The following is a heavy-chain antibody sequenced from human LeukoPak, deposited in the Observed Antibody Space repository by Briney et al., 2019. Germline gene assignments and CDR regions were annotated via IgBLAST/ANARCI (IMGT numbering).Heavy chain of an antibody. J-gene: IGHJ4*02. CDR2: ISGSGGST. CDR3: AKRVGYYDSSGHFDY. Sequence: GGSLRLSCAASGFTFSSYAMSWVRQAPGKGLEWVLAISGSGGSTYYADSVKGRFTISRDNSKNTLYLQMNSLRAEDTAVYYCAKRVGYYDSSGHFDYWGQGTLVTVSS. D-gene: IGHD3-22*01. V-gene: IGHV3-23*01. CDR1: GFTFSSYA.